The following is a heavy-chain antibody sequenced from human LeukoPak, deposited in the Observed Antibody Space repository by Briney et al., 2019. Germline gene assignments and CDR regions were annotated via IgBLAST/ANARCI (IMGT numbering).Heavy chain of an antibody. J-gene: IGHJ4*02. CDR1: GFTFSNYA. CDR3: AKTTAMTTVISGFDY. CDR2: TSDSGDST. Sequence: GGSLRLSCAASGFTFSNYAMSWVRQAPGKGLEWVSGTSDSGDSTYYADSVKGRFTISRDNSKNTLYLQMNSLRAEDTAVYYCAKTTAMTTVISGFDYWGQGTLVTVSS. D-gene: IGHD4-23*01. V-gene: IGHV3-23*01.